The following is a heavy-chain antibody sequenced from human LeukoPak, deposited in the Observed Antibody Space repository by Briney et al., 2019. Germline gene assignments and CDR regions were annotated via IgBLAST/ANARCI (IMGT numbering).Heavy chain of an antibody. CDR3: AKDIMAAADNYYYGMDV. CDR1: GFTFDDYA. CDR2: ISWNSGSI. V-gene: IGHV3-9*01. J-gene: IGHJ6*02. D-gene: IGHD6-13*01. Sequence: GGSLRLSCAASGFTFDDYAMHWVRQAPGKGLEWVSGISWNSGSIGYADSVKGRFTISRDNAKNSLYLQMNSLRAEDTALYYCAKDIMAAADNYYYGMDVWGQGTTVTVSS.